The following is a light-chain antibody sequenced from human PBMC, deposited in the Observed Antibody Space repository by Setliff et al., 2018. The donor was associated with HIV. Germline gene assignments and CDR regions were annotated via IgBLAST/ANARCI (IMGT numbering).Light chain of an antibody. V-gene: IGLV2-14*03. CDR2: DVT. CDR1: NSDVGGYNY. Sequence: QSVLAQPASVSGSPGQSITISCTGTNSDVGGYNYVSWYQQHPGKGPKLIIYDVTNRPSGVSNRFSGSKSGNTASLTISGLQAEDEADYYCSSYTSSNTPYVIGTGTKVTV. J-gene: IGLJ1*01. CDR3: SSYTSSNTPYV.